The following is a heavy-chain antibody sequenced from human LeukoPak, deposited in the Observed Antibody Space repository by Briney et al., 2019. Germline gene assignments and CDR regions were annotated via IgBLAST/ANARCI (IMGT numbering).Heavy chain of an antibody. D-gene: IGHD4-11*01. V-gene: IGHV4-38-2*01. CDR2: IYHSGTT. CDR3: ARPPDNSYYGAAFDC. Sequence: PSETLSLTCGVSGYSISSGYFWGWIRQPPGKGLEWIGSIYHSGTTYYNPSLKSRVTISVDTSKNQFSLKLSSVTAADTAVYHCARPPDNSYYGAAFDCWGQGTLVTVSS. CDR1: GYSISSGYF. J-gene: IGHJ4*02.